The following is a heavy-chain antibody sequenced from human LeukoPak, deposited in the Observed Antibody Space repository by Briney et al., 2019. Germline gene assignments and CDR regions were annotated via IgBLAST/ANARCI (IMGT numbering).Heavy chain of an antibody. CDR2: IYYSGST. CDR1: GGSINSYY. CDR3: ARGLAAAGTSYFDY. Sequence: SETLSLTCTVSGGSINSYYWSWIWQPPGKGLEWIGYIYYSGSTNYSPSLKGRVTISADTSKNQFSLELSSVTAADTAVYYCARGLAAAGTSYFDYWGQGTLVTVSS. D-gene: IGHD6-13*01. J-gene: IGHJ4*02. V-gene: IGHV4-59*01.